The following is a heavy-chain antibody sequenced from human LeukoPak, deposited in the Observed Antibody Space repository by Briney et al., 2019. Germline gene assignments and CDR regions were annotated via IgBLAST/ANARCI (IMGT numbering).Heavy chain of an antibody. J-gene: IGHJ6*03. D-gene: IGHD2-2*01. Sequence: SETLSLTCTVSGGSISSYYWSWIRQPPGKGLEWIGYIYYSGSTNYNPSLKSRVTISVDTSKNQFSLKLSSVTAADTAVYYCARGYCSSTSCLIRDYYYYMDVWGKGTTVTVSS. V-gene: IGHV4-59*01. CDR3: ARGYCSSTSCLIRDYYYYMDV. CDR1: GGSISSYY. CDR2: IYYSGST.